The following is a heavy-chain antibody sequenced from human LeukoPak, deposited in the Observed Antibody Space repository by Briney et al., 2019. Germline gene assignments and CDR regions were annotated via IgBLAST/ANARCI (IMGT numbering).Heavy chain of an antibody. J-gene: IGHJ6*02. CDR3: ARWGSAVAQDYYYGMDV. Sequence: ASVKVSCKASGYTFTGYYMHWVRQAPGQGLEWMGWINPNSGGTNYAQKFQGWVTMTRDTSISTAYMELSRLRSDDTAVYYCARWGSAVAQDYYYGMDVWGQGTTVTVSS. V-gene: IGHV1-2*04. CDR2: INPNSGGT. CDR1: GYTFTGYY. D-gene: IGHD6-19*01.